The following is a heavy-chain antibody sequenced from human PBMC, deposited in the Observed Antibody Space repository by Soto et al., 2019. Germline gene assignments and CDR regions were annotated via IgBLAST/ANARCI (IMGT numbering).Heavy chain of an antibody. D-gene: IGHD2-2*01. CDR3: ARVYHAPLSYYYYGMDV. Sequence: SVKVSCKASGGTFSSYAISWVRQAPGQGLEWMGGIIPIFGTANYAQKFQGRVTITADESTSTAYMELSSLRSEDTAVYYCARVYHAPLSYYYYGMDVWGQGTTVTVSS. CDR2: IIPIFGTA. V-gene: IGHV1-69*13. CDR1: GGTFSSYA. J-gene: IGHJ6*02.